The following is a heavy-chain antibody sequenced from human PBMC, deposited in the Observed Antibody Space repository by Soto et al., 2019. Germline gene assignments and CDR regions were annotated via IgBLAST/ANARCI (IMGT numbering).Heavy chain of an antibody. J-gene: IGHJ4*02. CDR2: MKDDGTGK. CDR3: ARGTCDY. V-gene: IGHV3-7*01. CDR1: GFTLSSYW. Sequence: GGSLRLSCAASGFTLSSYWMNWVRQAPGKGLEWVATMKDDGTGKYYVDSVKGRFTLSRDNAKNSLFLQMDSLRAEDTAVYYCARGTCDYWGQGTQVTVSS.